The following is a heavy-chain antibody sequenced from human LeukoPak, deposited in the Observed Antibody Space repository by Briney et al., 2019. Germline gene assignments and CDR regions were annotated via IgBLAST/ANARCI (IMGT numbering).Heavy chain of an antibody. J-gene: IGHJ5*02. CDR3: ARDQGNGYYINWFDP. CDR2: ISTYNGNT. V-gene: IGHV1-18*01. D-gene: IGHD3-22*01. Sequence: ASVKVSCKASGYTFTNYGISWVRQAPGQGLEWMGWISTYNGNTNNAQKLQGRVTMTTDTSISTAYMELSKLTSDDTAMYYCARDQGNGYYINWFDPWGQGTLVTVSS. CDR1: GYTFTNYG.